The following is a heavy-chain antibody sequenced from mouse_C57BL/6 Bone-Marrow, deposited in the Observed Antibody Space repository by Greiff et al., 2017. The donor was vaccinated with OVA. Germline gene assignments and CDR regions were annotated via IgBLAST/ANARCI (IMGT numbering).Heavy chain of an antibody. CDR3: ARPRYYGAFAY. J-gene: IGHJ3*01. CDR1: GFTFSDYY. CDR2: ISNGGGST. V-gene: IGHV5-12*01. Sequence: EVKLMESGGGLVQPGGSLKLSCAASGFTFSDYYMYWVRQTPEKRLEWVAYISNGGGSTYYPDTVKGRFTISRDNAKNTLYLQRSSLKSEDTAMYYCARPRYYGAFAYWGQGTLVTVSA. D-gene: IGHD2-13*01.